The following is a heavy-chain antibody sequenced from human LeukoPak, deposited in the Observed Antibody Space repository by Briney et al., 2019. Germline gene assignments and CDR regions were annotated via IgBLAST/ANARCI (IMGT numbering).Heavy chain of an antibody. CDR2: ISGSGGST. CDR1: GFTFINYA. D-gene: IGHD3-16*02. J-gene: IGHJ4*02. Sequence: GGSLRLSCAASGFTFINYAMTWVRQAPGKGLEWVSAISGSGGSTYYADSVKGRFTISRDNSKNTLYLQMNSLRAEDTAVYYCAKSTQLRGGIATDFDSWGQGTPVTVSS. V-gene: IGHV3-23*01. CDR3: AKSTQLRGGIATDFDS.